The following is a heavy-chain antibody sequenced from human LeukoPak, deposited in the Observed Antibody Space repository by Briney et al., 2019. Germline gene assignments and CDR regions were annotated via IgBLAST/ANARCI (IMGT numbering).Heavy chain of an antibody. V-gene: IGHV3-48*04. J-gene: IGHJ5*02. D-gene: IGHD4-11*01. Sequence: PGESLRLSCAASGFTFSSYSMNWVRQAPGKGLEWVSYISSSSSTIYYADSVKGRFTISRDNAKNSLYLQMNSLRAEDTAVYYCASGRRGIWWETTVPWFDPWGQGTLVTVSS. CDR3: ASGRRGIWWETTVPWFDP. CDR2: ISSSSSTI. CDR1: GFTFSSYS.